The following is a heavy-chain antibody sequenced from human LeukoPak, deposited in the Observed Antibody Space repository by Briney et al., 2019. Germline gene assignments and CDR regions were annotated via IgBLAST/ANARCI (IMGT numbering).Heavy chain of an antibody. Sequence: GGSLRLSCAASGFTFSDYYMSWIHQAPGKGLEWVSYISSSGSTIYYADSVKGRFTISRDNAKNSLYLQMNSLRAEDTAVYYCARADYDYVWGSYRSAPSAFDIWGQGTMVTVSS. J-gene: IGHJ3*02. CDR2: ISSSGSTI. CDR3: ARADYDYVWGSYRSAPSAFDI. CDR1: GFTFSDYY. V-gene: IGHV3-11*01. D-gene: IGHD3-16*02.